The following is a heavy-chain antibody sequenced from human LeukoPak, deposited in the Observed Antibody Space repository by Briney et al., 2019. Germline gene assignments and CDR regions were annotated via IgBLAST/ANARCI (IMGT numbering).Heavy chain of an antibody. CDR3: ARDEDYTSGWNGGSFDL. V-gene: IGHV1-46*01. CDR1: GYTFTSYY. J-gene: IGHJ2*01. D-gene: IGHD6-19*01. Sequence: GASVKVSCKASGYTFTSYYMHWVRQAPGQGLEWMGIINPSGGSTSYAQKFQGRVTMTRDTSTSTVYMELSSLRSDDTAVYYCARDEDYTSGWNGGSFDLWGRGTLVTVSS. CDR2: INPSGGST.